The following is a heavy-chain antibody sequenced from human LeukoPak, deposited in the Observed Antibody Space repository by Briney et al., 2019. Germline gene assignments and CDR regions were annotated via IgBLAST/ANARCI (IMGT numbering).Heavy chain of an antibody. D-gene: IGHD5-12*01. V-gene: IGHV3-9*01. J-gene: IGHJ4*02. CDR3: AKDLSGSGYDPGFDY. Sequence: SLRLSCAASGFTFDDYAMHWVRQAPGKGLEWVSGISWNSGSIGYADSVKGRFTISRDNAKNSLYLQMNSLRAEDTALYYCAKDLSGSGYDPGFDYWGQGTLVTVSS. CDR1: GFTFDDYA. CDR2: ISWNSGSI.